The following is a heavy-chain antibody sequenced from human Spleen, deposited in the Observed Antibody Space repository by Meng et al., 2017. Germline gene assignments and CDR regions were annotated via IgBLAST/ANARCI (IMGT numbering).Heavy chain of an antibody. J-gene: IGHJ5*02. V-gene: IGHV1-2*06. CDR1: GNLFPALY. CDR3: AGDYGDFLEFDP. D-gene: IGHD4-17*01. Sequence: GQVWSSGAGVKKACAPVKCSCRALGNLFPALYVHWVRQAPGEGLEWMGRINPNSGGTNYAQKFQGRVTMSRDTSISTVYMELSRLRSVDTAVYYCAGDYGDFLEFDPWGQGTLVTVSS. CDR2: INPNSGGT.